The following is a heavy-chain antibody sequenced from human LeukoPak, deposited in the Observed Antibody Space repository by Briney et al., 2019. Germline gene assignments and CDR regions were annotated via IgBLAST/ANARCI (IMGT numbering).Heavy chain of an antibody. CDR3: AREGTDCSSTSCYESSGYYYMDV. J-gene: IGHJ6*03. Sequence: SQTLSLTCAISGDSVSSNSAAWNWIRQSPSRGLEWLGRTYYRSKWYNDYAVSVKSRITINPDTSKNQFSLQLNSVTPEDTAVYYCAREGTDCSSTSCYESSGYYYMDVWGKGTTVTISS. D-gene: IGHD2-2*01. V-gene: IGHV6-1*01. CDR2: TYYRSKWYN. CDR1: GDSVSSNSAA.